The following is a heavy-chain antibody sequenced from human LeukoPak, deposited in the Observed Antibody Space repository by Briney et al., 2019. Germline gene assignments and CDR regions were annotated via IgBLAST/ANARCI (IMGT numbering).Heavy chain of an antibody. V-gene: IGHV3-21*01. CDR2: ISFSGGYI. Sequence: GGSLRLSCAASGFTFRSYSMNWVRQAPGKGLEWVSSISFSGGYIYYADSLKGRITISRDNAKNSLYLQMDSLRAEDTAVYYCARRATTERGHSYGLDYWGQGTLVTVSS. CDR3: ARRATTERGHSYGLDY. D-gene: IGHD5-18*01. J-gene: IGHJ4*02. CDR1: GFTFRSYS.